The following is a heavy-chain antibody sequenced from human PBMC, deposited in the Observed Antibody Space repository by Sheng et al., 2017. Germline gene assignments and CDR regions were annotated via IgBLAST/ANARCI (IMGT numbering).Heavy chain of an antibody. Sequence: QIQLVQSGAELKKPGASVKVSCKASGYTFTSFGITWVRQAPGQGLEWMGWISAYNGNTNYAQKLQDRVTITTDTSATTVYMELRSLRSDDTAVYYCARGIGVDYWGQGTLVTVSS. V-gene: IGHV1-18*01. CDR1: GYTFTSFG. CDR3: ARGIGVDY. J-gene: IGHJ4*02. D-gene: IGHD3-16*01. CDR2: ISAYNGNT.